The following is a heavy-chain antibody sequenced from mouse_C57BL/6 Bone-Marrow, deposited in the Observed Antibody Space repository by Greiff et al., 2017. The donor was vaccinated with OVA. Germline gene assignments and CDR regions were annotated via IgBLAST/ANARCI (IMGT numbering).Heavy chain of an antibody. V-gene: IGHV14-4*01. J-gene: IGHJ1*03. CDR1: GFNIKDDY. CDR2: IDPENGDT. D-gene: IGHD1-1*01. CDR3: FYYYGSSRYFDV. Sequence: EVQLQQSGAELVRPGASVKLSCTASGFNIKDDYMHWVKQRPEQGLEWIGWIDPENGDTEYASKFQGKATITADTSSNTAYLQLSSLTSEDTAVYYCFYYYGSSRYFDVWGTGTTVTVSS.